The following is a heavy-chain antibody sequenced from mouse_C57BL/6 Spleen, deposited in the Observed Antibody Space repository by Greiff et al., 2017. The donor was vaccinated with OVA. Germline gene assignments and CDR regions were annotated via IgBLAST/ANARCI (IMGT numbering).Heavy chain of an antibody. CDR1: GFTFSSYA. Sequence: EVHLVESGGGLVKPGGSLELSCAASGFTFSSYAMSWVRQTPEKRLEWVATISDGGSYTYYPDNVKGRFTISRDNAKNNLYLQMSHLKSEDTAMYYCARDGSSYVYYAMDYWGQGTSVTVSS. J-gene: IGHJ4*01. V-gene: IGHV5-4*01. D-gene: IGHD1-1*01. CDR2: ISDGGSYT. CDR3: ARDGSSYVYYAMDY.